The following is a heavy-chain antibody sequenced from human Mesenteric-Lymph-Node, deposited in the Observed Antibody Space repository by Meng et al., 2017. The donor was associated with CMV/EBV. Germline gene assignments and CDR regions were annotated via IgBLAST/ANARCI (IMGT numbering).Heavy chain of an antibody. CDR1: GFTFGDYA. Sequence: GGSLRLSCTASGFTFGDYAMSWVRQAPGKGLEWVGFIRRKAYGGTTEYAASVKGRFTISRDDSKSIAYLQMNSLKTEDTAVYYCTRAERNYYDSSGYYYPPHYFDYWGQGTLVTVSS. J-gene: IGHJ4*02. V-gene: IGHV3-49*04. CDR2: IRRKAYGGTT. D-gene: IGHD3-22*01. CDR3: TRAERNYYDSSGYYYPPHYFDY.